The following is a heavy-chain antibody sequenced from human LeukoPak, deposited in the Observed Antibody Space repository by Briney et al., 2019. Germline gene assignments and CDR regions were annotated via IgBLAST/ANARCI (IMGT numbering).Heavy chain of an antibody. CDR3: ARANYYDSSGYPTPFDY. CDR2: INPTGGST. CDR1: GYTFPSYF. D-gene: IGHD3-22*01. Sequence: ASVKVSCKASGYTFPSYFMHWVRQAPGQGLEWMGIINPTGGSTTYAQKFQGRVTMTRDTSTSTVYMELSSLRSDDTAVYYCARANYYDSSGYPTPFDYWGQGTLVTVSS. J-gene: IGHJ4*02. V-gene: IGHV1-46*01.